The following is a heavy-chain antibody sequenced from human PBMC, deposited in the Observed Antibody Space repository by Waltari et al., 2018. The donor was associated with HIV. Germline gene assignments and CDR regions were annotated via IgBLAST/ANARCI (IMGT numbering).Heavy chain of an antibody. CDR1: GDSVSTNSAA. CDR3: AGRTSLYSSGWDDAFDI. J-gene: IGHJ3*02. CDR2: TYYRSKWYN. Sequence: QAQLQQSGPGLVKPSQTLSLTCAISGDSVSTNSAAWNWIRQSPSKGLEWLGRTYYRSKWYNDYAVSVKSRITINPDTSKNQFSLQLNSVTPEDTAVYYCAGRTSLYSSGWDDAFDIWGQGTMVTVSS. D-gene: IGHD6-19*01. V-gene: IGHV6-1*01.